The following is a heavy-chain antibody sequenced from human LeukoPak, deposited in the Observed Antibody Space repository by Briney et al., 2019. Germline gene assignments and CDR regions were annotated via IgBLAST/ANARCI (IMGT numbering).Heavy chain of an antibody. Sequence: AGGSLRLSCAASGFTFSSYSMNWVRQAPGKGLEWVSSISSSSSYIYYADSVKGRFTISRDNARNSLYLQMNSLRAEDTAVYYCARDQYYYGSGSYYTEFDYWGQGTLVTVSS. CDR1: GFTFSSYS. D-gene: IGHD3-10*01. CDR3: ARDQYYYGSGSYYTEFDY. J-gene: IGHJ4*02. CDR2: ISSSSSYI. V-gene: IGHV3-21*01.